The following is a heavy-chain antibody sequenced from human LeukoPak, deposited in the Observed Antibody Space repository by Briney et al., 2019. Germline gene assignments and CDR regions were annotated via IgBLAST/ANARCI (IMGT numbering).Heavy chain of an antibody. CDR2: IYYSGST. D-gene: IGHD5-12*01. CDR3: ARVATTSRIYYYYYGMDV. V-gene: IGHV4-59*01. J-gene: IGHJ6*02. CDR1: GGSISSYY. Sequence: SETLSLTCTVSGGSISSYYWSWLRQPPGKGLEWIGYIYYSGSTNYNPSLKSRVTISVDTSKNQFSLKLSSVTAADTAVYYCARVATTSRIYYYYYGMDVWGQGTTVTVSS.